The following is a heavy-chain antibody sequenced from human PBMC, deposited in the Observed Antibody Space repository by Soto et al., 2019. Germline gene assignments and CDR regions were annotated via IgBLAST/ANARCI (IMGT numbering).Heavy chain of an antibody. CDR1: GFTFSLFG. V-gene: IGHV3-33*01. D-gene: IGHD2-2*01. Sequence: QVQLVESGGGVVQPGSSLRLSCAASGFTFSLFGMHWVRQAPGKGLEGVAHIWNDGSNEYYADSVRGRFTISRDNSRSTLYLEMNSLRVEDTAVHFCAASYCSSNSFYRGLDSWGQGALITVSS. CDR3: AASYCSSNSFYRGLDS. CDR2: IWNDGSNE. J-gene: IGHJ4*02.